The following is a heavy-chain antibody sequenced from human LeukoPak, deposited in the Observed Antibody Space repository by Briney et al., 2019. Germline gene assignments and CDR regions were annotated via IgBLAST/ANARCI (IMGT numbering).Heavy chain of an antibody. J-gene: IGHJ5*02. CDR1: GYTFTSYY. CDR2: INPSGGST. D-gene: IGHD2-15*01. CDR3: ARGYCGGGSCYDWFDP. Sequence: ASVKVSCKASGYTFTSYYMHWVRQAPGQGLEWMGIINPSGGSTSYAQKFQGRVTMTRDTSTSTVYMELSSLRSEDTAVYYCARGYCGGGSCYDWFDPCGQGNLVTVSS. V-gene: IGHV1-46*01.